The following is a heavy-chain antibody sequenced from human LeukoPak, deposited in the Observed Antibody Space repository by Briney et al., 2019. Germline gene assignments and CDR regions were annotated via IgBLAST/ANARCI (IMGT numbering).Heavy chain of an antibody. Sequence: ETSLRLSCAASGFTFSSYAMHWVRQAPGKGLEWVAVISYDRSLKYYADSVRGRFTISSDNSKNTLYLQMNSLRVEDTAVYYCARDPTAVANLPQYYLDYWGQGILVTVSS. V-gene: IGHV3-30*04. CDR3: ARDPTAVANLPQYYLDY. CDR1: GFTFSSYA. J-gene: IGHJ4*02. D-gene: IGHD4-23*01. CDR2: ISYDRSLK.